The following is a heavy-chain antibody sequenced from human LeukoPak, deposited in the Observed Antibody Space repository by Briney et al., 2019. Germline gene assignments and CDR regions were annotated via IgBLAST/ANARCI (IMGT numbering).Heavy chain of an antibody. Sequence: ASVKVSCKASGYTFTSYDINWVRQATGQGLEWMGWMNPNSGNTGYAQKFQGRVTITRNTSISTAYMELSSLRSEDTAVYYCARGITIFGVVPYYYYMDVWGKGTTVTVSS. J-gene: IGHJ6*03. CDR2: MNPNSGNT. CDR1: GYTFTSYD. V-gene: IGHV1-8*03. CDR3: ARGITIFGVVPYYYYMDV. D-gene: IGHD3-3*01.